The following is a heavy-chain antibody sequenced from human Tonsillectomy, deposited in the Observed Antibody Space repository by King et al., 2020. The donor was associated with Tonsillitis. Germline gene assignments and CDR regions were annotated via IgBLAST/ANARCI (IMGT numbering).Heavy chain of an antibody. J-gene: IGHJ5*02. CDR3: ARGLFYGSGSFYNYWFDP. Sequence: VTLKESGPVLVKPTETLTLTCTVSGFSFTNSRMGVSWIRQPPGKALEWLAHIFSSDEKSYSTSLKSRLTISKDTSRSQVVLTMTNMDPLDTATYYCARGLFYGSGSFYNYWFDPWGHGTLVTVSS. CDR2: IFSSDEK. CDR1: GFSFTNSRMG. V-gene: IGHV2-26*01. D-gene: IGHD3-10*01.